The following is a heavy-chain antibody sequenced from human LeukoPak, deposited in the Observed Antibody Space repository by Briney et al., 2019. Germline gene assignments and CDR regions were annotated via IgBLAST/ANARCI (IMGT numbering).Heavy chain of an antibody. CDR2: ISANNGNT. CDR3: ARVLGPGKITAGRWFDP. J-gene: IGHJ5*02. Sequence: ASVKVSCKASGYTFTSYGISWVRQAPGQGLEWMGWISANNGNTNYAQKLQGRGTMPTDPSTSTAYMELRTLRSDDTAVYYCARVLGPGKITAGRWFDPWGQGTLVTVSS. D-gene: IGHD3-10*01. V-gene: IGHV1-18*01. CDR1: GYTFTSYG.